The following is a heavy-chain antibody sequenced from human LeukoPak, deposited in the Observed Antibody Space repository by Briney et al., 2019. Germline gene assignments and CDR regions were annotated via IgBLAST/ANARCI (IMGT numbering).Heavy chain of an antibody. V-gene: IGHV3-53*04. CDR2: IYSGGST. CDR1: GFTVSSNY. CDR3: ARVGYYGSGSYYNPYYYYGMDV. Sequence: GGSLRLSRAASGFTVSSNYMSWVRQAPGKGLEWVSVIYSGGSTYYADSVKGRFTTSRHNSKNTLYLQMNSLRAEDTAVYYCARVGYYGSGSYYNPYYYYGMDVWGQGTLVTVSS. J-gene: IGHJ6*02. D-gene: IGHD3-10*01.